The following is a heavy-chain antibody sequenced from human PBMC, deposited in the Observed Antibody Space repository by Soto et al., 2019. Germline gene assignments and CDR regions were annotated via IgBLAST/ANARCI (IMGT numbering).Heavy chain of an antibody. J-gene: IGHJ4*02. CDR2: SDYSGST. Sequence: QVQLQESGPGLVKPSETLSLTCTVSGGSISSYYWSWIRQPPGKGLEWIGYSDYSGSTNYNPSLKSRVTISVDTSKNQFSLKLSSVPAADTAVYYCARRYGGSIDYWGQGTLVTVSS. D-gene: IGHD2-15*01. CDR1: GGSISSYY. CDR3: ARRYGGSIDY. V-gene: IGHV4-59*08.